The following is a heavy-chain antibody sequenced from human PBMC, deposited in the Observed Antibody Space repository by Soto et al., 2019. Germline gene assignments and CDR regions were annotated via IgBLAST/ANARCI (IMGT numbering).Heavy chain of an antibody. CDR3: ARDGWKDLSYYYYGMDV. D-gene: IGHD3-16*02. V-gene: IGHV6-1*01. CDR2: TYYRSKWYN. CDR1: GDRVSSNSAA. J-gene: IGHJ6*02. Sequence: SQTLSLTCAISGDRVSSNSAAWPWIRQSPSRGLEWLGRTYYRSKWYNDYAVSVKSRITINPDTSKNQFSLQLNSVTPEVTAVYYCARDGWKDLSYYYYGMDVWGQGTTVTVSS.